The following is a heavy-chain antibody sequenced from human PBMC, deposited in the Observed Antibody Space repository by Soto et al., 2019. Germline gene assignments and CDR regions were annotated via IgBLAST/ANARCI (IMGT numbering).Heavy chain of an antibody. J-gene: IGHJ6*02. V-gene: IGHV3-30*18. D-gene: IGHD5-12*01. Sequence: GGSLRLSCAASGFTFSSYGMHWVRQAPGKGLEWVAVISYDGSNKYYADSVKGRFTISRDNSKNTLYLQMNSLRAEDTAVYYCAKVPTPSIVATIRGSASGYYYGMDVWGQGTTVTVSS. CDR3: AKVPTPSIVATIRGSASGYYYGMDV. CDR1: GFTFSSYG. CDR2: ISYDGSNK.